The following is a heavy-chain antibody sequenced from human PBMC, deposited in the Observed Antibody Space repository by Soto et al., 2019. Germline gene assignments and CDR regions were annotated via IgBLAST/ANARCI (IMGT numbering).Heavy chain of an antibody. CDR3: VRGQRGGFDL. CDR2: IQNDASLT. J-gene: IGHJ3*01. D-gene: IGHD2-15*01. Sequence: LVESGGDLVQSGGSLRLSCAASGFTFDYYWMHWVRHVPGKGLLWVSHIQNDASLTTYADSVKGRFIISRDNAKNTLYLQMNGLRVEDTAVYFCVRGQRGGFDLWGQGTMVTVSS. CDR1: GFTFDYYW. V-gene: IGHV3-74*01.